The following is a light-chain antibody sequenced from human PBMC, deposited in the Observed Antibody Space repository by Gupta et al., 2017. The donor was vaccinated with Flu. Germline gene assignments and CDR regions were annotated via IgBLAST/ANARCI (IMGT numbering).Light chain of an antibody. V-gene: IGLV1-47*01. J-gene: IGLJ3*02. Sequence: SSSNIGSHQLYWYRHLPVTAPILLIYSSYQRPSGIPYLFSCSNSGTSGSLSISGLRSEDDSYYFCSARDDNLDGWVFGGGTKLTVL. CDR3: SARDDNLDGWV. CDR2: SSY. CDR1: SSNIGSHQ.